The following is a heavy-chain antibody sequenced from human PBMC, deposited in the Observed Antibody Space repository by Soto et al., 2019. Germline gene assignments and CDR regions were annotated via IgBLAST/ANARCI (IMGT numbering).Heavy chain of an antibody. CDR3: ARDRIRSVTSGVFDY. J-gene: IGHJ4*02. CDR2: IWYDGSNK. CDR1: GFTFSSYG. V-gene: IGHV3-33*01. Sequence: GGSLRLSCAASGFTFSSYGMHWVRQAPGKGLEWVAVIWYDGSNKYYADSVKGRFTISRDNSKNTLYLQMNSLRAEDTAVYYCARDRIRSVTSGVFDYWGQGTLVTVSS. D-gene: IGHD4-17*01.